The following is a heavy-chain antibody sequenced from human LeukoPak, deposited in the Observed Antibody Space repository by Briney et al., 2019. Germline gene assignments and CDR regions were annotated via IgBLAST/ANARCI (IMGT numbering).Heavy chain of an antibody. CDR2: ISTSGSTI. J-gene: IGHJ6*02. CDR3: AKDQDQLLLYYYYGMDV. Sequence: TAGSLRFSCAASGFTFCDYYMNWIPQAPGQGLVGGSFISTSGSTIDYADSVKGRFTISRDNAKNSLYLQMNSLRGEDTAVYYCAKDQDQLLLYYYYGMDVWGQGTTVTVSS. CDR1: GFTFCDYY. V-gene: IGHV3-11*01. D-gene: IGHD2-2*01.